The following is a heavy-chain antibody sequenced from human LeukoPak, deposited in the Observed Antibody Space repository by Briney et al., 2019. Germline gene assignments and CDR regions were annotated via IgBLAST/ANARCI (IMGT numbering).Heavy chain of an antibody. Sequence: PGGSLRLSCAASEVTFSNYWMHWVRQAHRQGLGWVSRINSDVSSTSYADSATGRFTISRDNAKNTLYLQMNSLRVEDTAVYYCARGFTIFGVVNDGYDIWGQGTTVTVSS. J-gene: IGHJ3*02. D-gene: IGHD3-3*01. V-gene: IGHV3-74*01. CDR2: INSDVSST. CDR3: ARGFTIFGVVNDGYDI. CDR1: EVTFSNYW.